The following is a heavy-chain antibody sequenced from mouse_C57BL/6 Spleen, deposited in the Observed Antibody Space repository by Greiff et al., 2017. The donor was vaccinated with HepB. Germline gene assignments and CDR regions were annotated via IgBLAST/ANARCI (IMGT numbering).Heavy chain of an antibody. CDR3: AITTVVEPDFDY. D-gene: IGHD1-1*01. Sequence: QVQLQQSGAELVKPGASVKLSCKASGYTFTSYWMQWVKQRPGQGLEWIGEIDPSDSYTNYNQKFKGKATLTVDTSSSTAYMQLSSLTSEDSAVYYCAITTVVEPDFDYWGQGTTLTVSS. CDR1: GYTFTSYW. V-gene: IGHV1-50*01. J-gene: IGHJ2*01. CDR2: IDPSDSYT.